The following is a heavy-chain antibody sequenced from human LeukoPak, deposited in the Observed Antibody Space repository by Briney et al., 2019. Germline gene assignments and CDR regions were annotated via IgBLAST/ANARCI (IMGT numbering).Heavy chain of an antibody. Sequence: GGSLRLSCAASGFTFSDYYMSWIRQAPGKGLEWVSYISSSSSYTNYADSVKGRFTISRDNAKNSLYLQMSSLRAEDTAVYYCARDSEYYYGSGDYYGMDVWGQGTTVTVSS. V-gene: IGHV3-11*05. CDR3: ARDSEYYYGSGDYYGMDV. J-gene: IGHJ6*02. D-gene: IGHD3-10*01. CDR1: GFTFSDYY. CDR2: ISSSSSYT.